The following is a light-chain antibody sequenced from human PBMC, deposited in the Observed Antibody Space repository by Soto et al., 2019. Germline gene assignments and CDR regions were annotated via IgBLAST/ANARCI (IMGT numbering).Light chain of an antibody. Sequence: DIVMTQSPDSLAVSLGETATINCKSSQSLLYSSNNKNYLAWYRQKPRQPPELLIYWAYTRESGVPGRYSGSGSGTDFTLTISSLRAEDLAIYYCQQYSETPLTFGGGTTVEIE. V-gene: IGKV4-1*01. J-gene: IGKJ4*01. CDR3: QQYSETPLT. CDR2: WAY. CDR1: QSLLYSSNNKNY.